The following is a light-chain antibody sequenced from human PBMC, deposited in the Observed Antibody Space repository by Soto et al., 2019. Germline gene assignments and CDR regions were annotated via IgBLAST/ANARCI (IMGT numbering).Light chain of an antibody. Sequence: EILLTQSPATLSVSPRERATLSCRASQRVGSFLAWYQQKPGQAPRLLIYDTSIRATGIPARFSGSGSGTDFTLTISSLEPEDFAVYYCQQRNSWPPTFTFGQGTRM. V-gene: IGKV3-11*01. CDR3: QQRNSWPPTFT. CDR1: QRVGSF. CDR2: DTS. J-gene: IGKJ5*01.